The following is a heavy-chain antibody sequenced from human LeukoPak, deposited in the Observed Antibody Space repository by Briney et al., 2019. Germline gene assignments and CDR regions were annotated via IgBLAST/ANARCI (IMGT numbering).Heavy chain of an antibody. J-gene: IGHJ4*02. CDR3: ARERRYYYDSSGFYPYFDY. V-gene: IGHV4-31*03. CDR2: IYYSGST. Sequence: SETLSLTCTVSGVSISSGGYYWSWIRQHPGKGLEWIVYIYYSGSTYYNPSLKSRVTISVDTSQNQFSLKLSSVTAADTAVYYCARERRYYYDSSGFYPYFDYWGQGTLVTVSS. CDR1: GVSISSGGYY. D-gene: IGHD3-22*01.